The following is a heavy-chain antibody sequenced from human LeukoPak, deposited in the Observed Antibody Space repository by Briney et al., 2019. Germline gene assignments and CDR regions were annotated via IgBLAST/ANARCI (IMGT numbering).Heavy chain of an antibody. Sequence: SETLSLTCTVSGGSISSGDYYWSWIRQPPGKGLEWIGYIYYSGSTYYNPSLKSRVTISVDTSNNQFSLKLSSVTAADTAVYYCARLRGYCSGGSCLYYFDYWGQGTLVTVSS. CDR2: IYYSGST. D-gene: IGHD2-15*01. CDR3: ARLRGYCSGGSCLYYFDY. J-gene: IGHJ4*02. V-gene: IGHV4-30-4*01. CDR1: GGSISSGDYY.